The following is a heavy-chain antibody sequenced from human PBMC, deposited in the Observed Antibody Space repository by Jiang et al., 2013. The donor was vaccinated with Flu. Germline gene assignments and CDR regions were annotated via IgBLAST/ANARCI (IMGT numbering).Heavy chain of an antibody. D-gene: IGHD3-16*01. V-gene: IGHV3-30*03. J-gene: IGHJ4*02. CDR1: GFTFSSYG. CDR2: ISYDRSDI. Sequence: CAASGFTFSSYGMHWVRQAPGKGLEWVSFISYDRSDIYYADSVKGRFTISRDNFKSTLFLQMNSLRAEDTAVYFCVREYETYSFDYWGQGTLVTVSS. CDR3: VREYETYSFDY.